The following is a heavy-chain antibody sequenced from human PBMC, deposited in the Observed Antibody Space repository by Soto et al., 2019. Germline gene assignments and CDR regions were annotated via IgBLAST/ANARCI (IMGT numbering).Heavy chain of an antibody. J-gene: IGHJ4*02. Sequence: QAHLVQSGPEVKKHGASVTVSCKGSGYLFTSYGIAWVRQAPGQGLEWMGWISAHNGNTEYAQKFQGRVTVTRDTSTSTAYLELRSLRSVDTALYYCARGRYGDYWGQGALVTVSS. CDR3: ARGRYGDY. CDR2: ISAHNGNT. V-gene: IGHV1-18*01. CDR1: GYLFTSYG. D-gene: IGHD4-17*01.